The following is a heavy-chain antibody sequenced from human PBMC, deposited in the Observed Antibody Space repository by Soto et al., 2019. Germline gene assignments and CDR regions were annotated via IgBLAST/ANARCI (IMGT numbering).Heavy chain of an antibody. CDR2: INPNSGGT. Sequence: ASVKVSCKASGYTFTGYYMHWVRQAPGQGLEWMGWINPNSGGTNYAQKFQGWVTMTRDTSISTAYMELSRLRSDDTAVYYCARASSSSTHIAADYYYYGMDVWGQGTTVTVSS. CDR1: GYTFTGYY. D-gene: IGHD6-6*01. CDR3: ARASSSSTHIAADYYYYGMDV. J-gene: IGHJ6*02. V-gene: IGHV1-2*04.